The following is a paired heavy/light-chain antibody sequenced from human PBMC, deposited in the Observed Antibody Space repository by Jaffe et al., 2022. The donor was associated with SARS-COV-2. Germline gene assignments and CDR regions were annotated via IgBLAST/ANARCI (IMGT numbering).Light chain of an antibody. J-gene: IGKJ1*01. Sequence: DIVMTQSPDSLAVSLGERATISCKSSQTVLYSSNNKNYLAWYQQKPGQPPKLLIYWASTRESGVPDRFSGSGSGTDFTLIISSLQAEDVAVYYCHQYYSTPRTFGQGTKVEIK. V-gene: IGKV4-1*01. CDR1: QTVLYSSNNKNY. CDR2: WAS. CDR3: HQYYSTPRT.
Heavy chain of an antibody. CDR1: GGSIKSGACY. CDR2: LSYSGST. CDR3: AREHQGENDLRRFDY. D-gene: IGHD3-16*01. J-gene: IGHJ4*02. V-gene: IGHV4-31*03. Sequence: QVQLQESGPGLVKPSQTLSLTCTVSGGSIKSGACYWSWIRQHPGKGLEWIGYLSYSGSTYYNPSLKSRVTISVDTSKNQFSLRLNSVTAADTAVYYCAREHQGENDLRRFDYWGQGILVTVSS.